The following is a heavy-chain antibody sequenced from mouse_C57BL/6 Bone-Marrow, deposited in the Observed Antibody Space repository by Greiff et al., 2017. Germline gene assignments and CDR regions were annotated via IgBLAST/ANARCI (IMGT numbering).Heavy chain of an antibody. D-gene: IGHD1-1*01. Sequence: VMLVESGAELVKPGASVKMSCKASGYTFTTYPIEWMKQNHGKSLEWIGNFHPYNDDTKYNEKFKGKATLTVEKSSSTVYLELSRLTSDYSAVYYCARRSFTTVVAPYFDYWGQGTTLTVSS. CDR2: FHPYNDDT. CDR3: ARRSFTTVVAPYFDY. J-gene: IGHJ2*01. V-gene: IGHV1-47*01. CDR1: GYTFTTYP.